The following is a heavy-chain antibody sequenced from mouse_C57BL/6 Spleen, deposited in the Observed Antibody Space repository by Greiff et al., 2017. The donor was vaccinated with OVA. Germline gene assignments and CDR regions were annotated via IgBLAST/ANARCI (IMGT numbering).Heavy chain of an antibody. Sequence: ESGPGLVKPSQSLSLTCSVTGYSITSGYYWNWIRQFPGNKLEWMGYISYDGSNNYNPSLKNRISITRDTSKNQFFLKLNSVTTEDTATYYCARHRGLGYFDYWGQGTTLTVSS. J-gene: IGHJ2*01. V-gene: IGHV3-6*01. D-gene: IGHD4-1*01. CDR2: ISYDGSN. CDR1: GYSITSGYY. CDR3: ARHRGLGYFDY.